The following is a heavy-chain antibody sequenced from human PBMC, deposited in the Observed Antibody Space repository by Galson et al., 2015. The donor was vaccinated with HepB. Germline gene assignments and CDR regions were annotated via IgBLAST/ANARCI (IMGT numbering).Heavy chain of an antibody. J-gene: IGHJ4*02. CDR2: IYYSGST. CDR3: ARFRIAAAGGAFDY. Sequence: QVQLQESGPGLVKPSETLSLTCTVSGGSISSYYWSWIRQPPGKGLEWIGYIYYSGSTNYNPSLKSRVTISVDTSKNQFSLKLSSVSAADTAVYYCARFRIAAAGGAFDYWGQGTLVTVSS. D-gene: IGHD6-13*01. V-gene: IGHV4-59*01. CDR1: GGSISSYY.